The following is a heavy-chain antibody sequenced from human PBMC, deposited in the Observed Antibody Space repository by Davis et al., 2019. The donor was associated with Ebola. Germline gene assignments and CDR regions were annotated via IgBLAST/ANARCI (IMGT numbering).Heavy chain of an antibody. CDR1: GYSFTSYW. CDR2: IKQDGSEK. D-gene: IGHD3-10*02. Sequence: GESLKISCKGSGYSFTSYWMSWVRQAPGKGLEWVANIKQDGSEKYYVDSVKGRFTISRDNAKNSLYLQMNSLRAEDTAVYYCARVVLYSVHYWGQGTLVTVSS. V-gene: IGHV3-7*01. J-gene: IGHJ4*02. CDR3: ARVVLYSVHY.